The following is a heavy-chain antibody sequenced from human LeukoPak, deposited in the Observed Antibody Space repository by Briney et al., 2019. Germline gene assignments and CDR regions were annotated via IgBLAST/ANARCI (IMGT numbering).Heavy chain of an antibody. CDR3: ASGNPSDAFDI. V-gene: IGHV1-18*04. J-gene: IGHJ3*02. CDR2: ISAYNGNT. Sequence: ASVKVSCKASGYTFTGYYMHWVRQAPGQGLEWMGWISAYNGNTNYAQKLQGRVTMTTDTSTSTAYMELRSLRSDDTAVYYCASGNPSDAFDIWGQGTMVTVSS. CDR1: GYTFTGYY.